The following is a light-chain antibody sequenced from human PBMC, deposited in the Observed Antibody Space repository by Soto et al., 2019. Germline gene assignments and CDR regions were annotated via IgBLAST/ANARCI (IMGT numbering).Light chain of an antibody. CDR2: QDS. V-gene: IGLV3-1*01. CDR3: QAWDSSTENVV. J-gene: IGLJ2*01. Sequence: SYELTQLPSVAVSPGQTASITRSGAKSGDKYACWYQQKPGQSPVLVIYQDSKRPSGIPERFSGSNSGNTATLTISGTQAMDEADYYCQAWDSSTENVVFGGGTKLTVL. CDR1: KSGDKY.